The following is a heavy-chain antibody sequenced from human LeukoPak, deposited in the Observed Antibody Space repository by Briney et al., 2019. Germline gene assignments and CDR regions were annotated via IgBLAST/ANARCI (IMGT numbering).Heavy chain of an antibody. J-gene: IGHJ4*02. CDR2: ISGSGGST. V-gene: IGHV3-23*01. CDR3: AKKYYYDSSGYPFDY. Sequence: GGSLRLSCAASGFTFSSYAMSWVRQAPGKGLEWVSAISGSGGSTYYADSVKGRFTISRDNSKNTLYLQMNSLRAEDTAVYYCAKKYYYDSSGYPFDYWGQGTLVTVFS. D-gene: IGHD3-22*01. CDR1: GFTFSSYA.